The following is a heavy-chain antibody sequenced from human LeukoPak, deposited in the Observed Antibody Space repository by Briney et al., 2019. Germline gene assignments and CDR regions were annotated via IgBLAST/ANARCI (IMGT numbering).Heavy chain of an antibody. CDR3: ARGISYYYDSSGYDY. J-gene: IGHJ4*02. Sequence: GGSLRLSCAASGFTFSSSAMSWVRQAPGKGLEWVSAISNNGGYIYYADSVKGRFTISRDNAKNSLYLQMNSLRAEDTAVYYCARGISYYYDSSGYDYWGQGTLVTVSS. CDR2: ISNNGGYI. CDR1: GFTFSSSA. V-gene: IGHV3-21*01. D-gene: IGHD3-22*01.